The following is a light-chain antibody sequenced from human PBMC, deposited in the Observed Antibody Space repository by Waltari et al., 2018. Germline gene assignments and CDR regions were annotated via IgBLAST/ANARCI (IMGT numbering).Light chain of an antibody. V-gene: IGKV3-20*01. CDR3: QHYVRLPAT. Sequence: EIVLTQSPGTLSLSPGERATLSCRASQRVSRTLACYQQKPGQAPRLLIYGASTRATGIPERFSGGGSGTDFSLTINRLEPEDFAVYYCQHYVRLPATFGQGTKVEIK. CDR1: QRVSRT. CDR2: GAS. J-gene: IGKJ1*01.